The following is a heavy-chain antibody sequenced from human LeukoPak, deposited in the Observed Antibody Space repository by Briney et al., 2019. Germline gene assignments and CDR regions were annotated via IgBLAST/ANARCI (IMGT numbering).Heavy chain of an antibody. V-gene: IGHV4-61*01. CDR1: GGSVSSGSYY. J-gene: IGHJ4*02. CDR3: ARLCSTAMVRGDGDGDFDY. D-gene: IGHD3-10*01. CDR2: IYYSGST. Sequence: SETLSLTCTVSGGSVSSGSYYWSWIRQPPGKGLEWIGYIYYSGSTNYNPSLKSRVTISVDTSKNQFSLKLSSVTAAGTAGYYCARLCSTAMVRGDGDGDFDYWGRATLVTVSS.